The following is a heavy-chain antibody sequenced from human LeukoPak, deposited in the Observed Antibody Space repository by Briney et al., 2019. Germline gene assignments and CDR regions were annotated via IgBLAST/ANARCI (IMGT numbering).Heavy chain of an antibody. CDR2: VSYDGSDG. V-gene: IGHV3-30*18. D-gene: IGHD1-1*01. CDR3: AKLAWNDGSYYFDY. J-gene: IGHJ4*02. CDR1: GFNFTYYA. Sequence: GGSLRLSCIGSGFNFTYYAIYWVRQAPGKGLEWVAVVSYDGSDGYYADSVKGRFSISRDNSQNTVTLQMNNPRVDDTAIYYCAKLAWNDGSYYFDYWGQGTLVNVSS.